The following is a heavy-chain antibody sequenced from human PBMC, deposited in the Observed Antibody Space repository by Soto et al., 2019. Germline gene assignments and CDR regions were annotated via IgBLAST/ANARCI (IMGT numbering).Heavy chain of an antibody. CDR2: IHSDGST. V-gene: IGHV4-4*07. CDR1: GDSISHYY. CDR3: ARATYYFDS. Sequence: SETLSLTCTVSGDSISHYYWNWIRQPAEKGLEWIGRIHSDGSTNYNPSLKSRVSMSVDTFKNQFSLKINSVTAADTALYYCARATYYFDSWGQGTLVTVSS. J-gene: IGHJ4*02.